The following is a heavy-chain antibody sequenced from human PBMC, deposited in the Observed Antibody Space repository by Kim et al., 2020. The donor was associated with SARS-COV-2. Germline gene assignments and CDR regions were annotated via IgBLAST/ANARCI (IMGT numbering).Heavy chain of an antibody. J-gene: IGHJ3*01. D-gene: IGHD6-13*01. V-gene: IGHV3-30*04. CDR2: TSFDGSNK. CDR1: GFTFSDHA. Sequence: GGSLRLSCAASGFTFSDHAMHWVRQAPGKGLEWVAVTSFDGSNKHYADSVKGRFTISRDNSKDTLYLQMNSLRPDDTAVYYCAREEQMAEFDAFDVWGQGTMVTVSS. CDR3: AREEQMAEFDAFDV.